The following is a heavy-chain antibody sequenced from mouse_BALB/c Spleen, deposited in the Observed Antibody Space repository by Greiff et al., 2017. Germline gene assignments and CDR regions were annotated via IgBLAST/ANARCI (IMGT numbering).Heavy chain of an antibody. V-gene: IGHV5-6*01. J-gene: IGHJ1*01. D-gene: IGHD3-2*02. CDR1: GFTFSSYS. Sequence: EVKLVESGGDLVKPGGSLKLSCAASGFTFSSYSMSWVRQTPDKRLEWVATISSGGSYTYYPDSVKGRFTISRDNAKNTLYLQMSSLKSEDTAMYYCARHSRHWYFDVWGAGTTVTVSS. CDR3: ARHSRHWYFDV. CDR2: ISSGGSYT.